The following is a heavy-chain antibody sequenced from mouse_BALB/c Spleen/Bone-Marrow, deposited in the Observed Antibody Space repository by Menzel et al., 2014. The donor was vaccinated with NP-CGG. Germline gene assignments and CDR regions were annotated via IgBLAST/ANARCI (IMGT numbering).Heavy chain of an antibody. CDR2: IDPENGDT. Sequence: EVKLQESGAELVRSGASVKLSCTASGFNINDYYMHWVQQRPEQGLEWIGWIDPENGDTEYAPKFQGKATMTADTSSNTAYLQLSSLTSEDTAVYYCNEGYGNYGYWDQGTTLTVSS. CDR3: NEGYGNYGY. V-gene: IGHV14-4*02. CDR1: GFNINDYY. J-gene: IGHJ2*01. D-gene: IGHD2-1*01.